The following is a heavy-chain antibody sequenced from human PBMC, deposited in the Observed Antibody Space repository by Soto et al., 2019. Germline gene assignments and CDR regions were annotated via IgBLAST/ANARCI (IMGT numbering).Heavy chain of an antibody. D-gene: IGHD6-13*01. V-gene: IGHV1-46*03. CDR1: GYTFTSYY. J-gene: IGHJ6*03. Sequence: ASVKVSCKASGYTFTSYYMHWVRQAPGQGLEWMGIINPSGGSTSYAQKFQGRVTMTRDTSTSTVYMELSSLRSEDTAVYYCARDWYSSSWYQGYYYYYYMDVWGKGTTVTVSS. CDR3: ARDWYSSSWYQGYYYYYYMDV. CDR2: INPSGGST.